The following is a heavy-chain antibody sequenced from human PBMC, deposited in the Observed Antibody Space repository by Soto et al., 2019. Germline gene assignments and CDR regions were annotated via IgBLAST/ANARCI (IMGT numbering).Heavy chain of an antibody. J-gene: IGHJ4*02. V-gene: IGHV5-51*01. CDR2: IYPGDSDT. D-gene: IGHD3-9*01. Sequence: GESLKISCKGSGYSFTSYWIGWVRQMPGKGLEWMGIIYPGDSDTRYSPSFQGQVTISADKSISTAYLQWSSLRASDTAMYYCARHVPVLRYFDWPIDYWGQGTLVTVS. CDR1: GYSFTSYW. CDR3: ARHVPVLRYFDWPIDY.